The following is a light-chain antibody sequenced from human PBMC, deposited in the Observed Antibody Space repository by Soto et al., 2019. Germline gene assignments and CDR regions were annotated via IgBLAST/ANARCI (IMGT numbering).Light chain of an antibody. CDR1: QGISSY. CDR3: QQYYSYLWT. V-gene: IGKV1-8*01. Sequence: AIRMTQSPSSLSASTGDRVTITCRASQGISSYLAWYQQKPGKAPKLLIYAASTLQSGVSSRFSGSGSGTDFTLTISCLQSEDFATYYCQQYYSYLWTFGQGTKVEIK. CDR2: AAS. J-gene: IGKJ1*01.